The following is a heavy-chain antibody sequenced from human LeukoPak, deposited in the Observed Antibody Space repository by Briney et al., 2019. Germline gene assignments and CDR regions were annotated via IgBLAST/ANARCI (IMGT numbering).Heavy chain of an antibody. J-gene: IGHJ4*02. D-gene: IGHD6-19*01. CDR3: AREPRYSSGWYSGI. CDR2: IYHSGST. V-gene: IGHV4-30-2*01. CDR1: GGSISSGGYY. Sequence: SETLSLTCTVSGGSISSGGYYWSWIRQPPGKGLEWIGYIYHSGSTYYNPSLKSRVTISVDRSKNQFSLKLSSVTAADTAVYYCAREPRYSSGWYSGIWGQGTLVTVSS.